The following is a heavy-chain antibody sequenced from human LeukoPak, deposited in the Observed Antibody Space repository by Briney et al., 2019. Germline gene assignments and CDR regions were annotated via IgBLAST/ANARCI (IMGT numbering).Heavy chain of an antibody. CDR2: IRNKANSYTT. D-gene: IGHD5-12*01. Sequence: GGSLRLSCVASGFTFSDHYMDWVRQAPGKGLEWVGRIRNKANSYTTEYVASVKGRFTISRDDSKSSLSLQMNGPKTEDTAMYYCASNVDSGVDVWGQGKMVTVSS. V-gene: IGHV3-72*01. CDR1: GFTFSDHY. J-gene: IGHJ3*01. CDR3: ASNVDSGVDV.